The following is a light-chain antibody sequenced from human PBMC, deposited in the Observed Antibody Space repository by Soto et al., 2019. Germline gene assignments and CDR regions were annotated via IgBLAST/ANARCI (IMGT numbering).Light chain of an antibody. Sequence: EVVVTQSPYTLYLSPVEGATLCCIASQSVRTKLASYRPTAGQARRLLIYGASTRATGIPDRFSGSGSGTEFTLTISSLQPADFAVYYCQKYNSWPQIPFGKGTRLEI. CDR3: QKYNSWPQIP. CDR2: GAS. CDR1: QSVRTK. J-gene: IGKJ5*01. V-gene: IGKV3-15*01.